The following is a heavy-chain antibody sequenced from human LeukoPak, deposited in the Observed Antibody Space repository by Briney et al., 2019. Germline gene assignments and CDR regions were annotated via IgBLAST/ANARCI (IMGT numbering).Heavy chain of an antibody. Sequence: SETLSLTCAVSGGSINSYYWSWIRQPPGKGLEWIGYIYTTGNTNYNPSLKGRVTISLDTSKNQFSLNLSSVTAADTAVYYCAKHDTVFGAAHFYMDVWGKGTTVTVSS. CDR3: AKHDTVFGAAHFYMDV. D-gene: IGHD3-3*01. CDR2: IYTTGNT. CDR1: GGSINSYY. J-gene: IGHJ6*03. V-gene: IGHV4-4*09.